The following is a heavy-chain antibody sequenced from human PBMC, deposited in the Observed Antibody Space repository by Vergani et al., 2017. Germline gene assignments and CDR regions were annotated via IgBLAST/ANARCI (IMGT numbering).Heavy chain of an antibody. CDR1: GGSFSGYY. Sequence: QVQLQQWGAGLLKPSETLSLTCAVYGGSFSGYYWSWIHQPPGKGLEWIGEINHSGSTNYNPSLKSRVTISVDTSKNQFSLKLSSVTAADTAVYYCARDQPRGSGSFPQDAFDIWGQGTMVTVSS. D-gene: IGHD1-26*01. CDR3: ARDQPRGSGSFPQDAFDI. CDR2: INHSGST. J-gene: IGHJ3*02. V-gene: IGHV4-34*01.